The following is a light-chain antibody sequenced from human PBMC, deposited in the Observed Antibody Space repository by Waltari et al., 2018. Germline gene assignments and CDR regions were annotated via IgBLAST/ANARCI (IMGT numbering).Light chain of an antibody. CDR1: SSDVGSSNL. J-gene: IGLJ1*01. Sequence: QSALTQPASVSGSPGQSITISCTGSSSDVGSSNLVSWYLQHPGKAPTLIIYEVSKRPSGVSNRCSGSKSGNTASLTSSGLQAEDEADYYCYSDAGGSVFGTGTKVTVL. CDR3: YSDAGGSV. CDR2: EVS. V-gene: IGLV2-23*02.